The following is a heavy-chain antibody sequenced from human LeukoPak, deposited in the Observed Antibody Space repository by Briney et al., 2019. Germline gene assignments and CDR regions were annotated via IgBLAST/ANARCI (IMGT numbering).Heavy chain of an antibody. Sequence: GGSLRLSCAASGFTFSSYAMHWVRQAPGKGLEYVSAISSNGGSTYYANSVKGRFTISRDNSKNTLYLQMGSLRAEDMAVYYCARTKDIVVVPAAGAFDIWGQGTMVTVSS. CDR3: ARTKDIVVVPAAGAFDI. CDR1: GFTFSSYA. CDR2: ISSNGGST. J-gene: IGHJ3*02. V-gene: IGHV3-64*01. D-gene: IGHD2-2*01.